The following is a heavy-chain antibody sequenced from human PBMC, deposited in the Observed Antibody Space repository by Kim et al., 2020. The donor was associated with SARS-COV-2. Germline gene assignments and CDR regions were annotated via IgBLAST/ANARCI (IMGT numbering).Heavy chain of an antibody. CDR2: IYYSGST. Sequence: SETLSLTCTVSGGSISSSSYYWGWIRQPPGKGLEWIGSIYYSGSTYYNPSLKSRVTISVDTSKNQFSLKLSSVTAADTAVYYCARDVVTMVRGVIKRYYGMDVWGQGTTVTVSS. CDR3: ARDVVTMVRGVIKRYYGMDV. CDR1: GGSISSSSYY. D-gene: IGHD3-10*01. V-gene: IGHV4-39*07. J-gene: IGHJ6*02.